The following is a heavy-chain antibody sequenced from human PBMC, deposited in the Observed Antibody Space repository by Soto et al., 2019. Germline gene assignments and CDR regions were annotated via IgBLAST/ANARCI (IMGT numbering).Heavy chain of an antibody. Sequence: QVQVKESGPGLVKPSETLSLTCTVSGGSITAYSWSWLRQSAGKGLEWLGRISINGNSHYHPSLRSRVTMSIETSKNPFSLNLRSVTAADTAVYYCARESGDNWTDEVDWGQGTLVTVSS. J-gene: IGHJ4*02. V-gene: IGHV4-4*07. D-gene: IGHD1-20*01. CDR2: ISINGNS. CDR1: GGSITAYS. CDR3: ARESGDNWTDEVD.